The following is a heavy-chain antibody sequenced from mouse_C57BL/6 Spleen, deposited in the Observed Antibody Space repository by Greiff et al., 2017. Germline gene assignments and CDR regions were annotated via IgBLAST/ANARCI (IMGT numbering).Heavy chain of an antibody. D-gene: IGHD1-1*01. Sequence: KTTITADTSSNTAYLQLSSLTSEDTAVYYCTRFTTVVAKFAYWGQGTLVTVSA. V-gene: IGHV14-2*01. CDR3: TRFTTVVAKFAY. J-gene: IGHJ3*01.